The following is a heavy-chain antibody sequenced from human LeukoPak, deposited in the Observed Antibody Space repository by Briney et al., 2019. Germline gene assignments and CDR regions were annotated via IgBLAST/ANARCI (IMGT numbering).Heavy chain of an antibody. CDR2: IDPNSGGT. CDR1: GYTFAGYY. Sequence: ASAKVSCKASGYTFAGYYIHWARQAPGQGLEWMGWIDPNSGGTNYVQKFQGRVAMTRDTPLSTVHMELSSLRSGDTAVYYCARPFLEWTLSDAFAVWGQGTMVTVSS. CDR3: ARPFLEWTLSDAFAV. D-gene: IGHD3-3*01. J-gene: IGHJ3*01. V-gene: IGHV1-2*02.